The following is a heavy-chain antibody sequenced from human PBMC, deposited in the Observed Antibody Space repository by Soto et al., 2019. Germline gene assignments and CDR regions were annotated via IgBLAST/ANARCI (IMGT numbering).Heavy chain of an antibody. V-gene: IGHV1-8*01. CDR1: GYTFTSYD. D-gene: IGHD6-19*01. CDR2: MNPNSGNT. CDR3: AREGQWRRRKYFDY. J-gene: IGHJ4*02. Sequence: APVKVSCKASGYTFTSYDINWVRQATGQGLEWMGWMNPNSGNTGYAQKFQGRVTMTRNTSISTAYMELSSLRSEDTAVYYCAREGQWRRRKYFDYWGQGTLVTVSS.